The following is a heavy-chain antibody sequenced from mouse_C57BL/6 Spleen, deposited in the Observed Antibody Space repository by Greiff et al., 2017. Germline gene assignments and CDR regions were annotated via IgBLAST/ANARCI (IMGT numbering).Heavy chain of an antibody. D-gene: IGHD1-1*01. V-gene: IGHV5-4*01. CDR1: GFTFSSYV. Sequence: DVHLVESGGGLVKPGGSLKLSCAASGFTFSSYVMSWVRQTPEKRLGWVATISDGGRYPSYPDNVQGRFTISRDNAKNNLYLQMSHLKSEDTSMYYCARDHHYGSSYGGCAYGGKGTLVTVSA. CDR3: ARDHHYGSSYGGCAY. CDR2: ISDGGRYP. J-gene: IGHJ3*01.